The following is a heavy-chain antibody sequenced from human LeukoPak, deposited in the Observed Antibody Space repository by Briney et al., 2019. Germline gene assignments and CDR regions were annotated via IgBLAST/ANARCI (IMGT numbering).Heavy chain of an antibody. V-gene: IGHV3-7*03. Sequence: GGSLRLSCAASGFSFSGYWMNWVRQAPGKGLEWVANIKTDGREKYYVDSVKGRFTISRDNAKNSLYLQMNSLRAEDTAVYYCAKDWTVTSPDYYYYMDVWGKGTTVTVSS. CDR2: IKTDGREK. J-gene: IGHJ6*03. D-gene: IGHD4-11*01. CDR3: AKDWTVTSPDYYYYMDV. CDR1: GFSFSGYW.